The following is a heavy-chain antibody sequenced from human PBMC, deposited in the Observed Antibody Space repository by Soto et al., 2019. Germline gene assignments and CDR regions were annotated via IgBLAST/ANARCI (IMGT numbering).Heavy chain of an antibody. J-gene: IGHJ5*02. D-gene: IGHD5-18*01. CDR3: AKDGGKDGYFGNWFDP. Sequence: SVKVSCKASGGTFSNYAITWVRQAPGQGLEWLGRIIPSFGSANFAQKFQGRVRLTADESTTTVDMELSSLRSDDTAVYYCAKDGGKDGYFGNWFDPWGQGTLVTVSS. CDR1: GGTFSNYA. CDR2: IIPSFGSA. V-gene: IGHV1-69*13.